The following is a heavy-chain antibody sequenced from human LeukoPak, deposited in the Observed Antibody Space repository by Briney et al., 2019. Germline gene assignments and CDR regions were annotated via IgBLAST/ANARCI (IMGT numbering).Heavy chain of an antibody. Sequence: SVKVSCKASGTTFRSYAINWVRQAPGQGLEWMGAIIPSFGTVKYAQKFQGRVTMTADESTSTAYMDLNYLRSDDTAVYFCARATNANEYSYGFHFDYWGQGTLVTVSS. J-gene: IGHJ4*02. CDR3: ARATNANEYSYGFHFDY. CDR1: GTTFRSYA. CDR2: IIPSFGTV. V-gene: IGHV1-69*13. D-gene: IGHD5-18*01.